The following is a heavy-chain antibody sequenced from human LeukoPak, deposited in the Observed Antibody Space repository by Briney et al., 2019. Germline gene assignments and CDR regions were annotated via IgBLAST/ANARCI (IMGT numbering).Heavy chain of an antibody. CDR1: GGSISSYY. Sequence: TSETLSLTCTASGGSISSYYWSWIRQPAGKGLEWIGRIYTSGSTNYNPSLKSRVTTSVDTSKNQFSLKLSSVIAADTAVYYCARGIVDYMDVWGKGTTVTVSS. CDR2: IYTSGST. V-gene: IGHV4-4*07. J-gene: IGHJ6*03. D-gene: IGHD1-26*01. CDR3: ARGIVDYMDV.